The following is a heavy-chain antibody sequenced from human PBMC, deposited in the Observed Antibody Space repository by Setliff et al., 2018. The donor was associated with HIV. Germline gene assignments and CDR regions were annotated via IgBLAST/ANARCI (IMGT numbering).Heavy chain of an antibody. CDR3: ARAPFPVAGFDYFDH. CDR2: IFSSGNT. D-gene: IGHD6-19*01. Sequence: LSLTCEVSGGSISNYYWSWIRQPAGKGLEWIGRIFSSGNTYYNPSLKSRVTMSVDTSKNQFSLNLNSVTAADTAIYYCARAPFPVAGFDYFDHWGQGTQVTVS. CDR1: GGSISNYY. V-gene: IGHV4-4*07. J-gene: IGHJ4*02.